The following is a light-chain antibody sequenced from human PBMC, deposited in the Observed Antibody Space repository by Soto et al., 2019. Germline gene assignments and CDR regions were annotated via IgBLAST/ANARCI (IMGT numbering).Light chain of an antibody. CDR1: QSISNW. CDR3: QQYNSYSPWT. V-gene: IGKV1-5*01. Sequence: DIQMTQSPSTLSASVGDRVIITCRASQSISNWLAWYQQKPGKAPKLLIYAASSLESGVPSRFSGSGSGTEFTLTISSLQPDDFATFYCQQYNSYSPWTFGQGTKVEIK. J-gene: IGKJ1*01. CDR2: AAS.